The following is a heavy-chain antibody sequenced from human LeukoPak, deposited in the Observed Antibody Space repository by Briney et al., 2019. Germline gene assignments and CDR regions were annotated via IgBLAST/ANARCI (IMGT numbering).Heavy chain of an antibody. CDR3: ARVLVGTDGC. CDR2: IIPIFGTA. J-gene: IGHJ4*02. CDR1: GGTFSSYA. D-gene: IGHD6-13*01. V-gene: IGHV1-69*01. Sequence: SVKVSCKVSGGTFSSYAISWVRQAPGHGLEWIGGIIPIFGTANYAQKFQGSVTFTADECTSTAYLELSSLRSEDTGVSYGARVLVGTDGCWGQGNLVTVAS.